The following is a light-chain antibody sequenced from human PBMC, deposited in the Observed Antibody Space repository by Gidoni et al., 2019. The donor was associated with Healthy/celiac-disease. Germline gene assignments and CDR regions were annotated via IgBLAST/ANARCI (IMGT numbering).Light chain of an antibody. J-gene: IGLJ3*02. CDR1: SSNIGAGYD. V-gene: IGLV1-40*01. Sequence: QSVLPQPPSVSGAPGQRVTISCTGSSSNIGAGYDLHWYQQLPGTAPKLLSYGNSNRPSGVPDRFSGSKSGTSASLAITGLQAEDEADYYCQSYDSSLSGSVFGGGTKLTVL. CDR3: QSYDSSLSGSV. CDR2: GNS.